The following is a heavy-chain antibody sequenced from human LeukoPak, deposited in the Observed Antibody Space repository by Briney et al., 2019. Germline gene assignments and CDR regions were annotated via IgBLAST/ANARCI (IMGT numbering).Heavy chain of an antibody. D-gene: IGHD1-26*01. J-gene: IGHJ4*02. V-gene: IGHV3-43*02. Sequence: GGSLRLSCAASGFTFDDYAMHWVRQGPGKSLEWVSLINDNGDIAYYRDSVRGRFTVSRDNAKNSLYLQMNSLTTEDTALYYCAKARWEPNFDYWGQGTLVTVSS. CDR1: GFTFDDYA. CDR3: AKARWEPNFDY. CDR2: INDNGDIA.